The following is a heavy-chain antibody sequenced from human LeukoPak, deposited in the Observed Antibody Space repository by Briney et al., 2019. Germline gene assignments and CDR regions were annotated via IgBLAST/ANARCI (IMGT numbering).Heavy chain of an antibody. CDR2: IYYSGST. J-gene: IGHJ4*02. V-gene: IGHV4-31*03. D-gene: IGHD2-8*01. CDR1: GGSISSSGYY. Sequence: SETLSLTCTVSGGSISSSGYYWSWIRQHPGKGLEWIGYIYYSGSTYYNPSLKSRVTISVDTSKNQFSLKLSSVTAADTAVYYCARASDYCTNGVCSPFFDYWGQGTLVTVSS. CDR3: ARASDYCTNGVCSPFFDY.